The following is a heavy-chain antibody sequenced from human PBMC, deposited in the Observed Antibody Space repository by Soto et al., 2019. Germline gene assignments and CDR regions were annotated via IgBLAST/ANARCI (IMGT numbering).Heavy chain of an antibody. CDR1: GGSFSGYY. V-gene: IGHV4-34*01. J-gene: IGHJ4*02. CDR2: INHSGST. Sequence: PSETLSLTCAVYGGSFSGYYWSWIRQPPGKGLEWIGEINHSGSTNYNPSLKSRVTISVDTSKNQFSLKLSSVTAADTAVYYCASGVSDYDSSGYYGLFFDYWGQGTLVTVSS. CDR3: ASGVSDYDSSGYYGLFFDY. D-gene: IGHD3-22*01.